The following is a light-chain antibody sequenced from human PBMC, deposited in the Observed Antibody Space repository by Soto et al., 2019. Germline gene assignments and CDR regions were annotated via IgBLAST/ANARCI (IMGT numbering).Light chain of an antibody. CDR1: QGISSY. CDR3: QQYYTYPHT. J-gene: IGKJ2*01. V-gene: IGKV1-8*01. Sequence: AIRMTQSPPSFSASTGDRVTITCRASQGISSYLAWYQQKPGKAPTLLIYAASTLRSGVPSRFSGSGSGTDFTLSISCLQSEDFATYYCQQYYTYPHTFGQGTRLDIK. CDR2: AAS.